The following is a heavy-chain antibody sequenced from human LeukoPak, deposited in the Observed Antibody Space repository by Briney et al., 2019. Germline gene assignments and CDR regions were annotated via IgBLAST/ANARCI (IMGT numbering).Heavy chain of an antibody. CDR1: GYSISSGYY. V-gene: IGHV4-38-2*02. D-gene: IGHD2-2*01. Sequence: SETLSLTCTVSGYSISSGYYWGWIRQPPGKGLEWIGEINHSGSTNYNPSLKSRVTISVDTSKNQFSLKLSSVTAADTAVYYCARCPVVPAALDVWGKGTTVTISS. CDR2: INHSGST. J-gene: IGHJ6*04. CDR3: ARCPVVPAALDV.